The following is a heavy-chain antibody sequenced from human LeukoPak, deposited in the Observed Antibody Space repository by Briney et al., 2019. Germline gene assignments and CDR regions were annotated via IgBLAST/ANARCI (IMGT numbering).Heavy chain of an antibody. CDR3: VKDLWFWETPFDNRFDP. CDR2: ISGSGGST. CDR1: GFTFSSYA. J-gene: IGHJ5*02. V-gene: IGHV3-23*01. Sequence: GGSLRLSCAASGFTFSSYAMSWVRQAPGKGLEWVSAISGSGGSTYYADSVKGRFTISRDNSKNTLYLQMNSLRAEDTAVYYCVKDLWFWETPFDNRFDPWGQATLVTVFS. D-gene: IGHD3-10*01.